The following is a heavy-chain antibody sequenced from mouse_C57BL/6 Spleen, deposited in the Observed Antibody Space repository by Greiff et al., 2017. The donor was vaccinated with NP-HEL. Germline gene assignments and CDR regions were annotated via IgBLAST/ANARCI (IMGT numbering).Heavy chain of an antibody. Sequence: EVPLQQSGPELVKPGASVKISCKASGYSFTDYNMNWVKQSNGKSLEWIGVINPNYGTTSYNQKFKGKATLTVDQSSSTAYMQLNSLTSEDSAVYYCASSYYSNLAWFAYWGQGTLVTVSA. CDR1: GYSFTDYN. D-gene: IGHD2-5*01. J-gene: IGHJ3*01. CDR2: INPNYGTT. V-gene: IGHV1-39*01. CDR3: ASSYYSNLAWFAY.